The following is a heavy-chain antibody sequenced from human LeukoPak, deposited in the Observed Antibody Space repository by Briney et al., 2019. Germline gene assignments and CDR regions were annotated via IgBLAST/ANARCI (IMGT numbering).Heavy chain of an antibody. D-gene: IGHD2-2*02. CDR3: ARDTEDIVVVPAAIGDYYYYGMDV. V-gene: IGHV1-2*02. Sequence: ASVKVSCKASGYTFTGYYMHWVRQAPGQGLEWMGWINPNSGGTNYAQKFQGRVTITRGTSISTAYMELSRLRSDDTAVYYCARDTEDIVVVPAAIGDYYYYGMDVWGQGTTVTVSS. J-gene: IGHJ6*01. CDR1: GYTFTGYY. CDR2: INPNSGGT.